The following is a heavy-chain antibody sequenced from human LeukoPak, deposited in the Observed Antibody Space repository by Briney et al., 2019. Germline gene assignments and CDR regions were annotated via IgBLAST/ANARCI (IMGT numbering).Heavy chain of an antibody. D-gene: IGHD2-2*01. CDR2: INWKGGST. CDR3: ASSCSSTSCYGRDV. Sequence: PGGSLRLSCAASGFTFSSYALTWVRQAPGKGLEWVSGINWKGGSTGYADSVKGRFTISRDNAKNSLYLQMNSLRAEDTALYHCASSCSSTSCYGRDVWGKGTSVTVSS. J-gene: IGHJ6*04. CDR1: GFTFSSYA. V-gene: IGHV3-20*01.